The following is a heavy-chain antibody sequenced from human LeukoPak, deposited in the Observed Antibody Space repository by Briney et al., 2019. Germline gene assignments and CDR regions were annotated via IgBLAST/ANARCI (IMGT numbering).Heavy chain of an antibody. V-gene: IGHV3-64D*09. Sequence: GGSLRLSCSASGFTFSSYGMHWVRQAPGKGLEYVSAISSNGGSTYYADSVKGRFTISRDNSKNTLYLQMSSLRAKDTAVYYCVKRKSIFGVVIDYYFDYWGQGTLVTVSS. J-gene: IGHJ4*02. D-gene: IGHD3-3*01. CDR2: ISSNGGST. CDR1: GFTFSSYG. CDR3: VKRKSIFGVVIDYYFDY.